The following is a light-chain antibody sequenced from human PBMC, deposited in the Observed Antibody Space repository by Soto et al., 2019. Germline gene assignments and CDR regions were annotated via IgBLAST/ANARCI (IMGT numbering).Light chain of an antibody. CDR2: GAS. Sequence: EIVMTQSPATLSVSPGERATLSCRASQSVSSNLAWYQQKPGQAPRLLIYGASTRATGIPDRFSGGGSGTDFTLTINRLEPEDFAVYYCQQYGESSYAFGQGTKLQIK. J-gene: IGKJ2*01. V-gene: IGKV3D-15*01. CDR3: QQYGESSYA. CDR1: QSVSSN.